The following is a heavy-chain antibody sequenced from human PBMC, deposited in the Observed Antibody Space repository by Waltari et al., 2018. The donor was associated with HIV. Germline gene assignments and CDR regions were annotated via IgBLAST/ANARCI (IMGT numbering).Heavy chain of an antibody. V-gene: IGHV3-7*01. D-gene: IGHD6-19*01. CDR3: ATSRGGLADY. CDR1: GLNFKNDW. Sequence: EVRLEESGGTLVQPGGSLRLSCAASGLNFKNDWMSWVGKAAGKRLESLANIRQAGSEKYDADSVRGRFSISRDNANNTLFLQMNNVRVEDSAAYYCATSRGGLADYWGRGALVTVST. J-gene: IGHJ4*02. CDR2: IRQAGSEK.